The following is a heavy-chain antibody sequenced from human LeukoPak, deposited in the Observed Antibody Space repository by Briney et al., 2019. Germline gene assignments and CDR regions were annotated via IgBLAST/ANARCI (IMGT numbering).Heavy chain of an antibody. D-gene: IGHD3-10*01. V-gene: IGHV3-30*03. Sequence: GGSLRLSCAASGFTSRNYVIHWVRQAPGKGLEWVAVTSYDGSKKLYADSVKGRFTISRDNSRSTLYLQMNSLRPEDTAIYYCAREGYYGSGSPPSLYFDYWGQGTLVTVSS. CDR2: TSYDGSKK. CDR3: AREGYYGSGSPPSLYFDY. CDR1: GFTSRNYV. J-gene: IGHJ4*02.